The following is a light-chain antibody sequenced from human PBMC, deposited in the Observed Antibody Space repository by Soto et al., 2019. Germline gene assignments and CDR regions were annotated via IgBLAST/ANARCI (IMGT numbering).Light chain of an antibody. CDR1: QSVSRSY. Sequence: EIVLTQSPGTLSLSPGARAPLSCRARQSVSRSYLGWYQQKPGQAPRLLMYGASIRAAGVPDRFSGSGSGTEFTLTISRLEPEDFTVYYCHHYETFGQGTKWIS. CDR2: GAS. V-gene: IGKV3-20*01. J-gene: IGKJ1*01. CDR3: HHYET.